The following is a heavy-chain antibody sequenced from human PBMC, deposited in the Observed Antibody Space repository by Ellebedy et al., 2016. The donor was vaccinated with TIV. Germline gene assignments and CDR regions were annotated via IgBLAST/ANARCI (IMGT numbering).Heavy chain of an antibody. Sequence: AASVKVSCKASGYAFTVYYIHWARQAPGQGLEWMGWISPDSGGTNYAQKFQGRVTMTRDTSISTVYMELSGLRSDDTAVYYCARGYQYYGMDVWGQGTTVTVSS. J-gene: IGHJ6*02. CDR2: ISPDSGGT. CDR3: ARGYQYYGMDV. V-gene: IGHV1-2*02. CDR1: GYAFTVYY.